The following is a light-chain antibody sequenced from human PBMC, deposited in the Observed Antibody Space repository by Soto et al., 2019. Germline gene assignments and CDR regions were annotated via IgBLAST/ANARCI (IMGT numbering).Light chain of an antibody. CDR2: DAS. CDR3: QQRSFGFT. CDR1: QSVSSY. Sequence: EIVLTQSPATLSLSPGDTATLSCRASQSVSSYLAWYRQKPGQAPMLLIYDASNRATGIPARFSGSGSGTDFTLTISSLEPEDFAVYYCQQRSFGFTLGPGTKVDI. V-gene: IGKV3-11*01. J-gene: IGKJ3*01.